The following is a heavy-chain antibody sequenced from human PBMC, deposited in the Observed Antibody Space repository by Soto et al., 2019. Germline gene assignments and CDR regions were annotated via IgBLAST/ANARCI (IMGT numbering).Heavy chain of an antibody. CDR2: IHYSGST. D-gene: IGHD2-15*01. CDR1: GDSISITSYY. Sequence: SETLSLTCTFSGDSISITSYYWGWVRQPPGKGLEWIGSIHYSGSTHYNPSLQSRVTISGDTSKKQFSLKLRSVTAADTAVYYCASTKDETLYFDYWGQGTLVTVS. CDR3: ASTKDETLYFDY. J-gene: IGHJ4*02. V-gene: IGHV4-39*01.